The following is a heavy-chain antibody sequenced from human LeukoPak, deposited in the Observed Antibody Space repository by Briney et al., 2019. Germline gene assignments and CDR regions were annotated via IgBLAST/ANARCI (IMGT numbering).Heavy chain of an antibody. J-gene: IGHJ6*03. CDR1: GGSFSDNY. CDR2: INHSGDT. D-gene: IGHD4-17*01. V-gene: IGHV4-34*01. CDR3: ASHDYGDYYYYMDV. Sequence: SETLSLTCAVYGGSFSDNYWSWIRQPPGKGLEWIGEINHSGDTNYNPSLKSRVTVSVDTSKNQFSLKLSSVTAADTAVYYCASHDYGDYYYYMDVWGKGTTVAISS.